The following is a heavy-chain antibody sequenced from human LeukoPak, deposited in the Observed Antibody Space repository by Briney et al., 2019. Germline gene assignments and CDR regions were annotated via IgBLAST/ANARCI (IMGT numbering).Heavy chain of an antibody. V-gene: IGHV4-31*03. CDR1: GGSISSGGHY. CDR3: AREFSD. Sequence: SGTLSLTCTVSGGSISSGGHYWTWIRQHPWKGLEWIGHIYDSGSTNYNPSLKSRVTISMDTSKNQFSLKLSSVTAADTALYHCAREFSDWGQGSLVTVSS. CDR2: IYDSGST. J-gene: IGHJ4*02. D-gene: IGHD3-10*01.